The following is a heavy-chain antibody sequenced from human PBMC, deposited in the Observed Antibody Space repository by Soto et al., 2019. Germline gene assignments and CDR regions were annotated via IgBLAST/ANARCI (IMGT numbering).Heavy chain of an antibody. CDR2: IWYDGSNK. V-gene: IGHV3-33*01. J-gene: IGHJ4*02. Sequence: LRLSCAASGFTFSSYGMHWVRQAPGKGLEWVAVIWYDGSNKYYADSVKGRFTISRDNSKNTLYLQMNSLRAEDTAVYYCARDKGSYDFWSGYYFDYWGQGTLVTVSS. CDR3: ARDKGSYDFWSGYYFDY. CDR1: GFTFSSYG. D-gene: IGHD3-3*01.